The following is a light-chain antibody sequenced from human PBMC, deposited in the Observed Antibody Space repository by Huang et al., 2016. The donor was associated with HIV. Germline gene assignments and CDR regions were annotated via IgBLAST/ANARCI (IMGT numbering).Light chain of an antibody. CDR1: QDISNY. CDR2: DAS. V-gene: IGKV1-33*01. J-gene: IGKJ2*01. CDR3: QQYNNLPT. Sequence: DIQMTQSPSSLSASVGDRVTITCQASQDISNYLNWYQQKPGKAPKLLIYDASNLETGVPARFSGSGSVTDFTFTISSLQPEVTATYYCQQYNNLPTFGQGTKLEIK.